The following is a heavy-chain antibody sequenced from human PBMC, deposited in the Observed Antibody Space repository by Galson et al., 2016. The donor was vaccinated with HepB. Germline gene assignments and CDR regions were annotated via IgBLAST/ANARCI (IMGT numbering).Heavy chain of an antibody. J-gene: IGHJ5*02. Sequence: SLRLSCAASGFTFSNYGLHWVRQAPGKGLEWVAATWFAGRDQYYRDTVKGRFTISKDNSKNTLFLQMNSLRAEDTAVYYCARDVGLGTTLYNWFDPWGQGTLVTVSS. V-gene: IGHV3-33*01. D-gene: IGHD4-17*01. CDR1: GFTFSNYG. CDR2: TWFAGRDQ. CDR3: ARDVGLGTTLYNWFDP.